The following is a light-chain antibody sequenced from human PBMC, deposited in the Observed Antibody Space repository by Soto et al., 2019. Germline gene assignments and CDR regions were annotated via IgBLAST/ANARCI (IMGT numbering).Light chain of an antibody. CDR3: QQFTYPLT. Sequence: IQLTQSPSSLSASVGDRVTITCRASQDIRRALAWYQQKPGKAPNLLISDASSLESGVPSRFSGSGSGTDFTLSINSLQPEDFATYFCQQFTYPLTFGGGTKVELK. CDR1: QDIRRA. J-gene: IGKJ4*01. V-gene: IGKV1-13*02. CDR2: DAS.